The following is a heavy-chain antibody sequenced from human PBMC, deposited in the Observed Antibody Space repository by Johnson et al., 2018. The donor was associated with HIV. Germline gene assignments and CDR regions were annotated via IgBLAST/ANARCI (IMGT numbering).Heavy chain of an antibody. J-gene: IGHJ3*02. V-gene: IGHV3-11*01. CDR1: GFTFDDYG. CDR2: ISSSGSTI. Sequence: QVQLVESVGGVVRPGGSLRLSCAASGFTFDDYGMSWVRQAPGKGLEWVSYISSSGSTIYYAGSVKGRFTTSRDNAKNSLYLQMNSLRAEDTAVYYCTTDPHRVSSWGGGDAFDIWGQGTMVTVSS. CDR3: TTDPHRVSSWGGGDAFDI. D-gene: IGHD6-13*01.